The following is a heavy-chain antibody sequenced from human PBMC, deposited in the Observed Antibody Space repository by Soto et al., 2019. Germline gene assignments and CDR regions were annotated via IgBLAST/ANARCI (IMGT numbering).Heavy chain of an antibody. D-gene: IGHD3-22*01. CDR3: ARDQLYYNDISGRPLNAFDV. V-gene: IGHV3-48*01. J-gene: IGHJ3*01. Sequence: GGSLRLSCPASGFPFSSYAMNWVRQAPGKGLEWVSVISGSDGSTKYYANSVKGRFTISRDNAKNSLYLQMNSLRAEDTAVYYCARDQLYYNDISGRPLNAFDVWGQGTMVTVSS. CDR1: GFPFSSYA. CDR2: ISGSDGSTK.